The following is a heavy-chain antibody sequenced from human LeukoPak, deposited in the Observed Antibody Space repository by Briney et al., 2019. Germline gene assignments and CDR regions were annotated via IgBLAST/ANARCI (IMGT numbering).Heavy chain of an antibody. V-gene: IGHV1-8*01. CDR1: GYTFTTYD. Sequence: GTSVTVSCKASGYTFTTYDINWVRQATGQGLQWMGWMNPNSGNTGYAQNFQGRLTMTRNTSISTAYMELSSLRSEDTAVYYCARGYYDILTGFPQYYYYGMDVWGKGTTVTVSS. CDR3: ARGYYDILTGFPQYYYYGMDV. CDR2: MNPNSGNT. J-gene: IGHJ6*04. D-gene: IGHD3-9*01.